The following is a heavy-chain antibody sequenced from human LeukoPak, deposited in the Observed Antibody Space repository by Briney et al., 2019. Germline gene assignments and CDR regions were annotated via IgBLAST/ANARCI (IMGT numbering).Heavy chain of an antibody. CDR1: GGTFSSYA. Sequence: ASVKVSCKASGGTFSSYAISWVRQAPGQGLEWMGGIIPIFGAANYAQKFQGRVTITADESTSTAYMELSSLRSEDTAVYYCARLLGLDAFDIWGQGTMVTVSS. D-gene: IGHD1-26*01. CDR3: ARLLGLDAFDI. J-gene: IGHJ3*02. V-gene: IGHV1-69*13. CDR2: IIPIFGAA.